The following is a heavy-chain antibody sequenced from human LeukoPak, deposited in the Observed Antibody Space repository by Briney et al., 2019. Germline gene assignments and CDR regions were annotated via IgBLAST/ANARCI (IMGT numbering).Heavy chain of an antibody. D-gene: IGHD3-22*01. Sequence: SVKVSCKASGYTFTSYGISWVRQAPGQGLEWMGWISAYNGNTNYAQKLQGRVTMTTDTSTSTAYMELRSLRSDDTAVYYCARERGAYYYDSSGYFAPTHWGQGTLVTVSS. J-gene: IGHJ4*02. CDR1: GYTFTSYG. V-gene: IGHV1-18*01. CDR3: ARERGAYYYDSSGYFAPTH. CDR2: ISAYNGNT.